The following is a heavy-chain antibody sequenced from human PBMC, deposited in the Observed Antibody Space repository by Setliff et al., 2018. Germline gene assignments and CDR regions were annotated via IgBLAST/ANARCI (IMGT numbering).Heavy chain of an antibody. V-gene: IGHV7-4-1*02. CDR3: ARDNRGYAWDYYYYMDV. D-gene: IGHD2-15*01. J-gene: IGHJ6*03. Sequence: GASVKVFCKASGYTFTSYAMNWVRQAPGQGLEWMGWINTNTGNPTYAQGFTGRFVFSLDTSVSTAYLQISSLKAEDTAVYYCARDNRGYAWDYYYYMDVWGKGTTVTVSS. CDR1: GYTFTSYA. CDR2: INTNTGNP.